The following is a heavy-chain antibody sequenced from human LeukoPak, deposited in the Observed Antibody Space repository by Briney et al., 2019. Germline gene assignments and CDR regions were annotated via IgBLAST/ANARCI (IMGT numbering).Heavy chain of an antibody. J-gene: IGHJ4*02. CDR3: AKGRRYSSGWSAFDY. V-gene: IGHV3-23*01. Sequence: GGSLRLSCAASGFTFSSYAMSWVRQAPGKGLEWVSAISGSGGSTYYADSVKGRFTISRDNSKNTLYLQMNSLRAEDTAVYYCAKGRRYSSGWSAFDYWGQGTLVTVSS. CDR2: ISGSGGST. CDR1: GFTFSSYA. D-gene: IGHD6-19*01.